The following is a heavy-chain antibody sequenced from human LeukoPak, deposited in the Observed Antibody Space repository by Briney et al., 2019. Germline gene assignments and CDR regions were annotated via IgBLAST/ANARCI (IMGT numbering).Heavy chain of an antibody. D-gene: IGHD1-26*01. V-gene: IGHV3-15*01. J-gene: IGHJ4*02. CDR3: TPSDQIRGYYFDY. Sequence: GGSLRLSCAASGFTFSNAWMSWVRQAPGKGLEWVGRIKSKTDGGTTDYAAPVKGRFTISRDDSKNTLYLQMNSLKTEDTAVYYCTPSDQIRGYYFDYWGQGTLVTVSS. CDR2: IKSKTDGGTT. CDR1: GFTFSNAW.